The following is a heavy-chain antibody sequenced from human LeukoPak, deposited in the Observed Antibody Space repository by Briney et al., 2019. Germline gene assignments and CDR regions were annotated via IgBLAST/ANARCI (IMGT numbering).Heavy chain of an antibody. CDR3: ARALSLSYGMDV. V-gene: IGHV1-2*02. D-gene: IGHD3-16*01. CDR1: GYTFTGYY. Sequence: ASVKVSFKASGYTFTGYYMHWVRQAPGQGLEWMGWINPNSGGTNYAQKFQGRVTMTRDTSISTAYMELSRLRSDDTAVYYCARALSLSYGMDVWGQGTTVTVSS. J-gene: IGHJ6*02. CDR2: INPNSGGT.